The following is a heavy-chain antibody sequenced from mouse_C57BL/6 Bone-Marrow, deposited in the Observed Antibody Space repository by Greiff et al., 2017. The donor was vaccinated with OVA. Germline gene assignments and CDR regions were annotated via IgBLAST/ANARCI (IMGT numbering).Heavy chain of an antibody. CDR1: GYSFTAYE. CDR2: IDPETGGT. V-gene: IGHV1-15*01. Sequence: VQLQQSVAVLVRPGASVTLSCKASGYSFTAYEMHCVKQTPVHGLAWIGAIDPETGGTAYNQKFKGKAILTADKSSSTAYMELRSLTSEDSAVYYCYYYSTAYWGQGTLVTVSA. D-gene: IGHD2-5*01. J-gene: IGHJ3*01. CDR3: YYYSTAY.